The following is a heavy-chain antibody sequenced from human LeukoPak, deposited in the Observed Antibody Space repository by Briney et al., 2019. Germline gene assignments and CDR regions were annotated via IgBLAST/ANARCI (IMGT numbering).Heavy chain of an antibody. J-gene: IGHJ4*02. Sequence: GGSLRLSCAASGFTFSSYWMSWVRQAPGKGLEWVANIKQDGSEKYYVDSMKGRFTISRDNAKNSLYLQMNSLRAEDTAVYYCAREGSYGDWGQGFDYWGQGTLVTVSS. D-gene: IGHD4-17*01. CDR3: AREGSYGDWGQGFDY. V-gene: IGHV3-7*01. CDR1: GFTFSSYW. CDR2: IKQDGSEK.